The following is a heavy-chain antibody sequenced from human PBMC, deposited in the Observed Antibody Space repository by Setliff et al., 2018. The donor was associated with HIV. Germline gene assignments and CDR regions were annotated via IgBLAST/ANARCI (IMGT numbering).Heavy chain of an antibody. CDR1: SGSVNNYW. CDR3: ARLGDDDSSGYSWFDY. CDR2: IYYSGST. J-gene: IGHJ4*02. Sequence: PSETLSLTCNVSSGSVNNYWWTWIRQPPGKGLEWIGYIYYSGSTYYNPSLKSRVTISVDTSKNQFSLMLSSVTAADTAVYYCARLGDDDSSGYSWFDYWGQGTLVTVSS. D-gene: IGHD3-22*01. V-gene: IGHV4-59*02.